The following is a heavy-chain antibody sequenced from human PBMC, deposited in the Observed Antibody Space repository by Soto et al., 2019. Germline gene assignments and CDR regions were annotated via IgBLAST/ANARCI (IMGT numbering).Heavy chain of an antibody. CDR1: GFTFSGSA. Sequence: GGSLRLSCAASGFTFSGSAMHWVRQASGKGLEWVGRIRSKANSYATAYAASVKGRFTISRDDSKNTAYLQMNSLKTEDTAVYYCTREGDVYDTFRWDPWGQGTLVTVSS. J-gene: IGHJ5*02. CDR3: TREGDVYDTFRWDP. D-gene: IGHD3-9*01. V-gene: IGHV3-73*01. CDR2: IRSKANSYAT.